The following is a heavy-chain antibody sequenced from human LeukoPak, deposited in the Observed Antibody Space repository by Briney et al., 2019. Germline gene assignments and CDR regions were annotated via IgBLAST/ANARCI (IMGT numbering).Heavy chain of an antibody. CDR3: AKDQWNPDY. D-gene: IGHD6-19*01. CDR1: GFTFSSYG. Sequence: GRSLRLSCAVSGFTFSSYGMHWVRQAPGKGLEWVAVVWDDGSSQNYADSVKGRFTISRDNSKNMLYLQMNSLRAEDTAVYYCAKDQWNPDYWGQGTLVSVSS. CDR2: VWDDGSSQ. J-gene: IGHJ4*02. V-gene: IGHV3-33*06.